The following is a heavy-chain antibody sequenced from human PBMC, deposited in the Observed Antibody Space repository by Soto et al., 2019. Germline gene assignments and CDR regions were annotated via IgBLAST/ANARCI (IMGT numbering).Heavy chain of an antibody. D-gene: IGHD2-15*01. Sequence: PGEALKISCKGSGYSFTSYWIGWVRQMPGKVLEWMGIIYPGDSDTRYSPSFQGQVTISADKSISTAYLQWSSLKASDTAMYYCARLQQDTLEGAFDIWGQGXMVTVSS. CDR3: ARLQQDTLEGAFDI. CDR2: IYPGDSDT. CDR1: GYSFTSYW. J-gene: IGHJ3*02. V-gene: IGHV5-51*01.